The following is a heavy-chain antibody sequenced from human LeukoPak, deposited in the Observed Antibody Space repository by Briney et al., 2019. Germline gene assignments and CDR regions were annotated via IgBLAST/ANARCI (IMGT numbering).Heavy chain of an antibody. Sequence: GGSLRLSCAASGFTFSSYGMSWVRQAPGKGLEWVSAISGSGGSTYYADSVKGRFTISRDNSKNTLYLQMNSLRAEDTAVYYCAKGYYGSGSYYKGDYWGQGTLVTVSS. D-gene: IGHD3-10*01. CDR2: ISGSGGST. CDR3: AKGYYGSGSYYKGDY. V-gene: IGHV3-23*01. J-gene: IGHJ4*02. CDR1: GFTFSSYG.